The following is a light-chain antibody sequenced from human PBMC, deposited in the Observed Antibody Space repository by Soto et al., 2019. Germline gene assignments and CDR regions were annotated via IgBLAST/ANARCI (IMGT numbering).Light chain of an antibody. J-gene: IGKJ5*01. CDR3: QQYNSYPIT. CDR1: QSISSW. CDR2: DAS. Sequence: DIQMTQSPSTLSASVGGRVTITCRASQSISSWLAWYQQKPGKATKLLIYDASNLESGVPSRFSGSGSGTEFTLTISSLQPDDFATYYCQQYNSYPITFGQGTRLEIK. V-gene: IGKV1-5*01.